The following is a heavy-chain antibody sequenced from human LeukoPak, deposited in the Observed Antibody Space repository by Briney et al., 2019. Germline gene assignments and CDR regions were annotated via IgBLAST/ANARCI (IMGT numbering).Heavy chain of an antibody. CDR3: AREGRAIRNWFDP. Sequence: ASVTVSCTASGYTFTGYYMHWVRQAPGQGLEWMGWINTNSGGTNYAQKFQGRATMTRDTSISTAYMELSRLRSDDTAVYYCAREGRAIRNWFDPWGQGTLVTVSS. V-gene: IGHV1-2*02. CDR1: GYTFTGYY. CDR2: INTNSGGT. D-gene: IGHD2-15*01. J-gene: IGHJ5*02.